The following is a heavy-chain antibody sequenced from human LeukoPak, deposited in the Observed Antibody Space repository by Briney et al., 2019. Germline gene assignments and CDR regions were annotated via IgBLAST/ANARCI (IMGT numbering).Heavy chain of an antibody. CDR2: IYPGDSDT. J-gene: IGHJ5*02. V-gene: IGHV5-51*01. CDR3: ARAPAAADNWFDP. Sequence: GESLKISCKGSGYSFTSYWIGWVRQMPGKGLGWMGIIYPGDSDTRYSPSFQGQVTISADKSISTAYLQWSSLKASDTAMYYCARAPAAADNWFDPWGQGTLVTVSS. D-gene: IGHD6-13*01. CDR1: GYSFTSYW.